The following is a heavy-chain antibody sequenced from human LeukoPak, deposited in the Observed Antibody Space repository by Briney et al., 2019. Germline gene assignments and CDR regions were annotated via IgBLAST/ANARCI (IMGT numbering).Heavy chain of an antibody. Sequence: GGSLRLSCATSGFTFTTYNIHWVRQAPGKGLEWVSSISSTSNYIYYADSVTGRFTISRDNAKDSLFLQMNSLRAEDTAVYYCARAGGRYSSSWFKFDYWGQGTLVTVSS. CDR2: ISSTSNYI. D-gene: IGHD6-13*01. J-gene: IGHJ4*02. CDR1: GFTFTTYN. CDR3: ARAGGRYSSSWFKFDY. V-gene: IGHV3-21*01.